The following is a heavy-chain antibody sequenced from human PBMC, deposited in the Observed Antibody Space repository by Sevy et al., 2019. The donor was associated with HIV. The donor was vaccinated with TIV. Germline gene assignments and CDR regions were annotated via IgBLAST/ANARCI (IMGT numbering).Heavy chain of an antibody. V-gene: IGHV4-59*01. CDR3: ARETDSSGVDY. CDR2: IYYSGST. J-gene: IGHJ4*02. Sequence: SETLPLTCTVSGGSISSYYWSWIRQPPGKGLEWIGYIYYSGSTNYNPSLKSRVTISVDTSKNQFSLKLSSVTAADTAVYYCARETDSSGVDYWGQGTLVTVSS. CDR1: GGSISSYY. D-gene: IGHD6-25*01.